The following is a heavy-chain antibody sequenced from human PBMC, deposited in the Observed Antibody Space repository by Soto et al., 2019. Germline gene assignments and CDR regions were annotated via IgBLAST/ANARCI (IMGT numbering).Heavy chain of an antibody. V-gene: IGHV3-23*01. CDR3: AKDVGYCSSTSCYGTTRAPDY. CDR1: GFTFSSYA. CDR2: ISGSGGST. D-gene: IGHD2-2*01. J-gene: IGHJ4*02. Sequence: EVQLLESGGGLVQPGGSLRLSCAASGFTFSSYAMSWVRQAPGKGLEWVSAISGSGGSTYYADSVKGRFTISRDNSKNTLYLQMNSLRAEDTAVYYCAKDVGYCSSTSCYGTTRAPDYWGQGTLVTVSS.